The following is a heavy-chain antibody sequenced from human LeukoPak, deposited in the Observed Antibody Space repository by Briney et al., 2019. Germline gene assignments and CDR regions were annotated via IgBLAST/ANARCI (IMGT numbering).Heavy chain of an antibody. CDR2: IKQDGSEK. Sequence: GGSLRLSCIVSGFKFKNYWMSWVRQAPGKGLEWVANIKQDGSEKYSVDSVKGRFTISRDNAKNSLFLQMNSLRAEDTAVYYCARGHYGMDVWGQGTTVTVSS. CDR1: GFKFKNYW. J-gene: IGHJ6*02. V-gene: IGHV3-7*04. CDR3: ARGHYGMDV.